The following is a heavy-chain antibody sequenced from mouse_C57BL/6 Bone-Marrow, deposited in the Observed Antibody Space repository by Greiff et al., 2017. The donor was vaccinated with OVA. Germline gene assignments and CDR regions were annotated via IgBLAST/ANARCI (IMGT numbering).Heavy chain of an antibody. CDR1: GYTFTDYY. D-gene: IGHD2-4*01. CDR2: LGPGSGST. J-gene: IGHJ3*01. Sequence: VKLMESGAELVKPGASVKISCKASGYTFTDYYINWVKQRPGQGLEWIGKLGPGSGSTYYNEKFKGKATLTADKSSSTAYMQLSSLTSEDSAVDFCARGRYDYDGAWFAYWGQGTLVTVSA. CDR3: ARGRYDYDGAWFAY. V-gene: IGHV1-77*01.